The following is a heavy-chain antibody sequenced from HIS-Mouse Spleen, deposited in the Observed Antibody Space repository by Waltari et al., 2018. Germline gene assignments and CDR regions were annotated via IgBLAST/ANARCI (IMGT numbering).Heavy chain of an antibody. V-gene: IGHV4-39*07. J-gene: IGHJ2*01. D-gene: IGHD6-13*01. CDR1: GGSISSISYY. CDR2: IYYSGST. CDR3: AREIPYSSSWYDWYFDL. Sequence: QLQLQESGPGLVKPSETLSLTCTVSGGSISSISYYWVWIRQPQGKGLEWIGSIYYSGSTYYNPSLKSRVTISVDTSKNQFSLKLSSVTAADTAVYYCAREIPYSSSWYDWYFDLWGRGTLVTVSS.